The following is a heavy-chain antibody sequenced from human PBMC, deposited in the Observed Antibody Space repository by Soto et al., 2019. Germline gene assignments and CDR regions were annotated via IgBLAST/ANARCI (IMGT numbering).Heavy chain of an antibody. D-gene: IGHD3-10*01. Sequence: GGSLRLSCAASGFTFSSYGMHWVRQAPGKGLEWVTCILYDGSDKYYADSVKGRFTISRENSKNTLYLQMNSLRNEDSAVYYCAKAGGGFGDFVHHWGQGTPVTVSS. CDR1: GFTFSSYG. J-gene: IGHJ4*02. CDR3: AKAGGGFGDFVHH. V-gene: IGHV3-30*18. CDR2: ILYDGSDK.